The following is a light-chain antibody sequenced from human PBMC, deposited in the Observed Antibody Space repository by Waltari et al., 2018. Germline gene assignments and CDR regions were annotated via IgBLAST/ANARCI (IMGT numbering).Light chain of an antibody. CDR2: ADS. Sequence: QSALTQPASVSGSPGQSITISCTGTSSDVGSYKLASRYQQHPGKAPRPLIYADSNRPSGSSNRFSRSKSGNTASLTISGLQAEDEAAYYCCSYAGSSTVKFGEGTYLTVL. V-gene: IGLV2-23*01. CDR3: CSYAGSSTVK. J-gene: IGLJ2*01. CDR1: SSDVGSYKL.